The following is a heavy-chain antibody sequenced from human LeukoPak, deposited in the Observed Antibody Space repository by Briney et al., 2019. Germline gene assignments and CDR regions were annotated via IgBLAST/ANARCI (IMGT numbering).Heavy chain of an antibody. CDR2: IYYSGST. CDR1: GGSISSSSYY. J-gene: IGHJ6*03. CDR3: ASTSPPRGYNYYMDV. D-gene: IGHD5/OR15-5a*01. Sequence: PSETLSLTCTVSGGSISSSSYYWGWIRQPPGKGLEWIGSIYYSGSTNYNPSLKSRVTISVDTSKNQFSLKLSSVTAADTAVYYCASTSPPRGYNYYMDVWGKGTTVTVSS. V-gene: IGHV4-39*07.